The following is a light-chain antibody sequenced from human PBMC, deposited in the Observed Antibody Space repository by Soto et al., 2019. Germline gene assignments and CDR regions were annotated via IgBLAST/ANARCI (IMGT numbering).Light chain of an antibody. V-gene: IGLV1-47*01. Sequence: QSVLTQPPSASGTPGQRVTISCSGSISNIGSKYVYWYQQLPGTAPNLLIYRNDQRPSGVSDRFSGSKSGTSASLAISGLRSEDEADYYCAAWDDSLSGQAFGGGTKLTVL. CDR3: AAWDDSLSGQA. J-gene: IGLJ2*01. CDR1: ISNIGSKY. CDR2: RND.